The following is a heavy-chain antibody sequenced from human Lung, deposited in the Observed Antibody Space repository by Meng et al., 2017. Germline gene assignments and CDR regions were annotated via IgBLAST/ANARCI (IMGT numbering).Heavy chain of an antibody. V-gene: IGHV1-18*01. CDR1: GYTFTFYG. D-gene: IGHD3-22*01. CDR2: ISAYNGNT. CDR3: ARRGRYYDSSGLFDY. Sequence: QVQLVQSGAEVKKPGASVRVSGKASGYTFTFYGISWVRQAPGQGLEWMGWISAYNGNTKYAQKLQDRVTMTTDTSTSTAYMELRSLRSDDTAVYYCARRGRYYDSSGLFDYWGQGTLVTVSS. J-gene: IGHJ4*02.